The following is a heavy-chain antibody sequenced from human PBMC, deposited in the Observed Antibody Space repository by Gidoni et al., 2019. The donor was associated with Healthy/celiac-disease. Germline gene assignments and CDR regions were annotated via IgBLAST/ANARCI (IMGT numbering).Heavy chain of an antibody. J-gene: IGHJ6*02. Sequence: EVQLVESAGGFVQPGRSLRLSCAAPGSTFDHYAMHWFRQAPGQGLEWVSGISWNSGSIGYADSVKGRFTISRDNAKNSLYLQMNSLRAEDTALYYCAKSLKVFYYGMDVWGQGTTVTVSS. CDR3: AKSLKVFYYGMDV. V-gene: IGHV3-9*01. CDR1: GSTFDHYA. CDR2: ISWNSGSI.